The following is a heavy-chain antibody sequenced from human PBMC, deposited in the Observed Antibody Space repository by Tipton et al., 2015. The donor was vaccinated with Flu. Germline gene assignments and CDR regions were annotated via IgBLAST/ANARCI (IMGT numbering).Heavy chain of an antibody. D-gene: IGHD4-11*01. CDR1: GDSIRSDYY. CDR3: ARRDYSNYVSDPKNWFDP. Sequence: LRLSCTISGDSIRSDYYWGWIRQPPGKGLEWIGHIFPTGTTYHKPSLKSRVTVSINTSKNQLSLKVFSVTAADTAVYYCARRDYSNYVSDPKNWFDPWGQGILVTVSS. V-gene: IGHV4-38-2*02. J-gene: IGHJ5*02. CDR2: IFPTGTT.